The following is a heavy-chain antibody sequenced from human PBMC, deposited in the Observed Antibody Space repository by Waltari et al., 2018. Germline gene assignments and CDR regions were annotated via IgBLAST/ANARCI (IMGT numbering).Heavy chain of an antibody. V-gene: IGHV4-34*01. J-gene: IGHJ5*02. CDR1: GGSFSGYY. Sequence: QVQLQQWGAGLLKPSETLSLTCAVYGGSFSGYYWSWIRQPPGKGLECIGEINHSGSTNYTPSLKSRVTIAVDTSKNQFSLKLSSVTAADTALYYCARGPGIAAAGIRGWFDPWGQGTLVTVSS. D-gene: IGHD6-13*01. CDR3: ARGPGIAAAGIRGWFDP. CDR2: INHSGST.